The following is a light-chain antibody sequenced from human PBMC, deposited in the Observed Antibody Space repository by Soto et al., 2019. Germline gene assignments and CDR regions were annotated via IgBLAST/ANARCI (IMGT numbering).Light chain of an antibody. CDR2: GVS. V-gene: IGKV3-20*01. J-gene: IGKJ5*01. CDR3: EQYGSSPRT. CDR1: QSVSDN. Sequence: EIVMTQSPFTLSVSPGERATLSCRASQSVSDNLAWYQQKPGQAPRLLIYGVSSRPTGIPDRFSGSGSGTDFTLTISRLEPEDFAVYYCEQYGSSPRTFGQGTRLEIK.